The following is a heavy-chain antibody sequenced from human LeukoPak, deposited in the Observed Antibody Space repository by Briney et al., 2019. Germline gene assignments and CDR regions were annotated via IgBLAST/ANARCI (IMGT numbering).Heavy chain of an antibody. V-gene: IGHV4-59*01. CDR2: IHYTGST. CDR1: GGSISGSH. J-gene: IGHJ6*03. D-gene: IGHD2-2*01. CDR3: AREKYQMLSPGRFYYYYMDV. Sequence: SETLSLTCLVSGGSISGSHWSWIRQPPGKGLEWIGCIHYTGSTDYNPSLRSRVTLSIDMSKNQFSLRLSSVTAEDTAVYYCAREKYQMLSPGRFYYYYMDVWGKGTTVTVSS.